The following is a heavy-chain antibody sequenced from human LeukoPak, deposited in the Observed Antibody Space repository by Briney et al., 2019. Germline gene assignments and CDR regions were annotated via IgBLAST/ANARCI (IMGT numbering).Heavy chain of an antibody. Sequence: PGGSLRLSCAASGFTFSSYWMSWVRQAPGKGLEWVANIKQDGSEKYYVDSVKGRFTISRDNAKNSLYLQMDSLRAEDTAVYYCATDDFWSGYYHYYYYYGMDVWGQGTTVTVSS. V-gene: IGHV3-7*01. CDR3: ATDDFWSGYYHYYYYYGMDV. CDR2: IKQDGSEK. CDR1: GFTFSSYW. J-gene: IGHJ6*02. D-gene: IGHD3-3*01.